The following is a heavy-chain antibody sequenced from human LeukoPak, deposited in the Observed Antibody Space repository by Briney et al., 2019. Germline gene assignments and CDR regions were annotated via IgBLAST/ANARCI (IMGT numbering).Heavy chain of an antibody. Sequence: PGGSLRLSCAASGFTFSSYSMNWVRQATGKGLEWVSSISSSSSYIYYADSVKGRFTISRDNAKNSLYLQMNSLRAEDTAVYYCARDLGSGWYLWGQGTLVTVSS. J-gene: IGHJ4*02. CDR3: ARDLGSGWYL. D-gene: IGHD6-19*01. V-gene: IGHV3-21*01. CDR1: GFTFSSYS. CDR2: ISSSSSYI.